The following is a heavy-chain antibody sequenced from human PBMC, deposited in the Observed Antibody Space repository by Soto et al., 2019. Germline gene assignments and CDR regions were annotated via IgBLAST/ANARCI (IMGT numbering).Heavy chain of an antibody. D-gene: IGHD6-19*01. J-gene: IGHJ4*02. V-gene: IGHV4-4*02. Sequence: QVLLQESGPGLVQPSGTLSLSCAVSGGSVSSSFFWGWVRQPPGKGREWFGDIFHSGSFNYTPSRKSRVTISIDKSKNQFSLELNSVPTADTAVYYCARSFGWYAIDYWGQGTRVIVSS. CDR2: IFHSGSF. CDR3: ARSFGWYAIDY. CDR1: GGSVSSSFF.